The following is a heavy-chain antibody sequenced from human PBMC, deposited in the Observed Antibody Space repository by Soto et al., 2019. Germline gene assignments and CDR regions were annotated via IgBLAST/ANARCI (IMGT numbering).Heavy chain of an antibody. CDR1: GFTFSAFA. Sequence: EVQLLESRGDLAQPGGALKLPCGASGFTFSAFALSWVRQAPGKGLQWVSSISASGGNTYYTDSVKGRFAISRDNSKNTLYLQMSSLRVEDTAVYYCTQEDYNSLGMDACGQGTTVTVSS. D-gene: IGHD1-1*01. CDR3: TQEDYNSLGMDA. CDR2: ISASGGNT. V-gene: IGHV3-23*01. J-gene: IGHJ6*02.